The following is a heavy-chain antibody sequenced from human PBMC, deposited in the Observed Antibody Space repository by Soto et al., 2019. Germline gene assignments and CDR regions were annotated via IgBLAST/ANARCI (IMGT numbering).Heavy chain of an antibody. D-gene: IGHD6-13*01. Sequence: QVQLVESGGGVVQPGRSLRLSCAASGFTFSTSGMHWVRQAPGKGLDWVAVIWYDGSNKYYANSVKGRFTISRDNSNSTLYLQMNGLRAEDTAVYYCAKDARRGAAAGLIDYWGQGTLVTVSS. CDR1: GFTFSTSG. J-gene: IGHJ4*02. V-gene: IGHV3-30*18. CDR2: IWYDGSNK. CDR3: AKDARRGAAAGLIDY.